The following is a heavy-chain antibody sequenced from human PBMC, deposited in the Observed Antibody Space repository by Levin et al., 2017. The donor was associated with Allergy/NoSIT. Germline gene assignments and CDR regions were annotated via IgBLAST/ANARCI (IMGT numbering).Heavy chain of an antibody. D-gene: IGHD5-18*01. CDR2: ISGSGGST. Sequence: PGGSLRLSCAASGFTFSSYAMSWVRQAPGKGLEWVSAISGSGGSTYYADSVKGRFTISRDNSKNTLYLQMNSLRAEDTAVYYCAKDKETTLEDTAMADAFDIWGQGTMVTVSS. CDR3: AKDKETTLEDTAMADAFDI. V-gene: IGHV3-23*01. J-gene: IGHJ3*02. CDR1: GFTFSSYA.